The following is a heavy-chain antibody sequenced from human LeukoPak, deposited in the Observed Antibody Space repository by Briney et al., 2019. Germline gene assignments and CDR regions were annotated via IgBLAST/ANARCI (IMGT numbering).Heavy chain of an antibody. CDR3: ARDLGYSYGLGY. Sequence: GGFLRLSCEASGFTFDDYGMSWVRQAPGKGLEWVSGINWNGGSTGYADSVKGRFIISRDNAKNSLYLQMNSLRAEDTALYYCARDLGYSYGLGYWGQGTLVTVSS. CDR1: GFTFDDYG. J-gene: IGHJ4*02. V-gene: IGHV3-20*04. CDR2: INWNGGST. D-gene: IGHD5-18*01.